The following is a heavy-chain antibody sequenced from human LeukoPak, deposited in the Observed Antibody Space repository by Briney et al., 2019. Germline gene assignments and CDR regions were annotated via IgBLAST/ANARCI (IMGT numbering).Heavy chain of an antibody. V-gene: IGHV5-51*01. Sequence: GASLKISCQASGYSFTNYWIGWVRQMPGKGLEWMGIMYPGDSDTRYSPSFQGQVTISADKSISTTYLQLNNLKASDTAMFYCAASTYGSGAYVAFDSWGQGTLVTVSS. CDR1: GYSFTNYW. CDR3: AASTYGSGAYVAFDS. J-gene: IGHJ4*02. CDR2: MYPGDSDT. D-gene: IGHD3-10*01.